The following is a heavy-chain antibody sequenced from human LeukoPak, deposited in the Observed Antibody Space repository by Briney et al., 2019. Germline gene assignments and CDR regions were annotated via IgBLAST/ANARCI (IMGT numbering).Heavy chain of an antibody. V-gene: IGHV4-39*01. CDR1: GGSISRSGYF. CDR3: ARSITVTPGLDY. J-gene: IGHJ4*02. D-gene: IGHD4-17*01. CDR2: IYYSGNT. Sequence: KPSETLSLTCTVSGGSISRSGYFWGWIRQPPGKGLEWIGSIYYSGNTYYNPSLKSRVTISVDTSKNPFYMKLSSVTAADTAVYYCARSITVTPGLDYWGQGTLVTVSS.